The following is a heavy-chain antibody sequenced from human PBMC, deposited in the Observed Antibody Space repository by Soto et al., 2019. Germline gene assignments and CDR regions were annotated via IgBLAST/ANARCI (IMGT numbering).Heavy chain of an antibody. CDR3: AKEAVASEQVPVPGDS. D-gene: IGHD2-15*01. Sequence: EVYLLESGGGLVQPGGSLRLSCTASGLTFRNYAMTWVRQAPGRGLEWVSGISGSGSMKYYADSVKGRFTISRDNSKNMLFLQMDSLRDEDTAMYHCAKEAVASEQVPVPGDSWGQETLGAVSS. V-gene: IGHV3-23*01. CDR1: GLTFRNYA. CDR2: ISGSGSMK. J-gene: IGHJ4*02.